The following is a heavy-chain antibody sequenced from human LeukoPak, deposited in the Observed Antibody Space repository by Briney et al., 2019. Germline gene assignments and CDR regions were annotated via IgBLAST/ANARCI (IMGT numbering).Heavy chain of an antibody. Sequence: ASVKVSCKASGYTFTGYYIHWVRQAPGQGLEWMGWINPNINGTNYAQKFQGRVTMTRDTSISTAYMELSRLRSDDTAVYYCAGIPTAYYYYYMDVWGKGTTVTVSS. J-gene: IGHJ6*03. D-gene: IGHD1-14*01. CDR3: AGIPTAYYYYYMDV. CDR2: INPNINGT. CDR1: GYTFTGYY. V-gene: IGHV1-2*02.